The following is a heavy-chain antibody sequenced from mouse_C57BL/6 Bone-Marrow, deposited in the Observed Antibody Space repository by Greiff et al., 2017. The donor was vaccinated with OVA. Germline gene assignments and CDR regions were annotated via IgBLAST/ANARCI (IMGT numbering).Heavy chain of an antibody. CDR1: YFAFMASA. Sequence: LKESGAELVRPGSSVKLSCKDSYFAFMASAMHWVKQRPGHGLEWIGSFTMYSDATEYSENFKGKATLTANTSSSTAYMERSSLTSEDSAVYYCARGTMVADYYAMDYWGQGTSVTVSS. D-gene: IGHD2-1*01. CDR2: FTMYSDAT. CDR3: ARGTMVADYYAMDY. J-gene: IGHJ4*01. V-gene: IGHV1-49*01.